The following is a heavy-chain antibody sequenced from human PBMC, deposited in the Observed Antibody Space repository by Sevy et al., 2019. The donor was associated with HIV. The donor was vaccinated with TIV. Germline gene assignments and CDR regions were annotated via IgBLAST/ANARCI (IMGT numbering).Heavy chain of an antibody. V-gene: IGHV3-53*01. CDR1: GFPVSSSY. Sequence: GGSLRLSCAVSGFPVSSSYMNRVRQAPGKGLEWVSVFYTGSKTDYADSVKGRFTMSRDNSKNTLYLQMNGLRAEDTAVYYCARDKNAYYYGLDVWGQGTTVTVS. CDR2: FYTGSKT. J-gene: IGHJ6*02. CDR3: ARDKNAYYYGLDV.